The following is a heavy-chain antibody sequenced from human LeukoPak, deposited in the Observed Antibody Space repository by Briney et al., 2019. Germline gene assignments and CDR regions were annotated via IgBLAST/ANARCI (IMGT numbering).Heavy chain of an antibody. CDR2: IYYSGST. J-gene: IGHJ3*02. CDR1: GFTFSSYA. Sequence: GSLRLSCAASGFTFSSYAMSWVRQAPGKGLEWIGSIYYSGSTYYNPSLKSRVTISVDTSKNQFSLKLSSVTAADTAVYYCARGPIAAAGDDAFDIWGQGTMVTVSS. CDR3: ARGPIAAAGDDAFDI. D-gene: IGHD6-13*01. V-gene: IGHV4-39*07.